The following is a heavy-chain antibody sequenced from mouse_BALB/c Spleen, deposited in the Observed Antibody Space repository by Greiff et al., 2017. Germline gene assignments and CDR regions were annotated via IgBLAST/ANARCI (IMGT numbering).Heavy chain of an antibody. V-gene: IGHV1-37*01. CDR2: INPYNGDT. D-gene: IGHD2-12*01. J-gene: IGHJ4*01. CDR1: GYSFTGYF. Sequence: EVQLQHSGPELVKPSASVSISCKASGYSFTGYFMNWVKQSHGKSLEWIGRINPYNGDTFYNPKFKGKAILTVDKSSSTAHMELLCLTSEASAVYDCGRSLLPYYYAMDYWGQGTSVTVSS. CDR3: GRSLLPYYYAMDY.